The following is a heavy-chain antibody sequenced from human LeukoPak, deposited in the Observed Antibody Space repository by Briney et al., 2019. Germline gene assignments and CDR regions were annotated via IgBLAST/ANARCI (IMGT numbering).Heavy chain of an antibody. CDR1: GFTFSSYD. CDR2: IGAAGDT. V-gene: IGHV3-13*04. D-gene: IGHD2-21*02. CDR3: ARGLPGGFDY. J-gene: IGHJ4*02. Sequence: SGGSLRLSCAASGFTFSSYDMHWVRQAKGKGLEWVSGIGAAGDTYYSGSVKGRFTISRQNAQTSLYLQMNSLRVGDTAVYYCARGLPGGFDYWGQGTLVTVSS.